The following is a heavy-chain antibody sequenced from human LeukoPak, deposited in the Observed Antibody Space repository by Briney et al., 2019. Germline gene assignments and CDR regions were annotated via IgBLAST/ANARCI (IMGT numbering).Heavy chain of an antibody. CDR1: GFTFDDYG. J-gene: IGHJ3*02. V-gene: IGHV3-20*04. Sequence: GGSLRLSCAASGFTFDDYGMSWVRQAPGKGLEWVSGINWNGGSTGYADSVKGRFTISRDNAKNSLYLQMNSLRAEDTALYYCARDRRTYFYGSGIFDIWGQGTMVTVSS. CDR2: INWNGGST. CDR3: ARDRRTYFYGSGIFDI. D-gene: IGHD3-10*01.